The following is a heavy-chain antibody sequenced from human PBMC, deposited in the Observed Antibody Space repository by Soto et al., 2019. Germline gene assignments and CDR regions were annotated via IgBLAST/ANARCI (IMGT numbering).Heavy chain of an antibody. CDR2: INHSGST. D-gene: IGHD6-13*01. Sequence: LSLTCAVYGGSFSGYYWSWIRQPPGKGLEWIGEINHSGSTNYNPSLKSRVTISVDTSKNQFSLKLSSVTAADTAVYYCARGSWSSSQSDGYFDYWGQGTLVNVS. CDR3: ARGSWSSSQSDGYFDY. J-gene: IGHJ4*02. V-gene: IGHV4-34*01. CDR1: GGSFSGYY.